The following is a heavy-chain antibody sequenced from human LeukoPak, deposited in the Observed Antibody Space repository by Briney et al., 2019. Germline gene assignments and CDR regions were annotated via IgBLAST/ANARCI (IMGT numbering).Heavy chain of an antibody. J-gene: IGHJ4*02. CDR2: IYYSGST. CDR3: ARGTGGFVY. Sequence: PSETLSLTCTVSGGSISGYYWSWIRQPPGKGLEWIGYIYYSGSTNYNPSLKSRVTISVDTSKNQFSLKLSSVTAADTAVYYCARGTGGFVYWGQGTLVTVSS. V-gene: IGHV4-59*01. CDR1: GGSISGYY. D-gene: IGHD1-1*01.